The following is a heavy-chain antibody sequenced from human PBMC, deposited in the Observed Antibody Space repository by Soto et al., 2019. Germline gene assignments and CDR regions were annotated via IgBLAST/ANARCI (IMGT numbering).Heavy chain of an antibody. D-gene: IGHD2-2*01. CDR3: ASLQRDQTPILYLSHLLCAVY. CDR1: GGSISS. V-gene: IGHV4-39*01. CDR2: FYYSGIT. Sequence: PSETLSLTCTVSGGSISSFRQPPGKGLEWIGSFYYSGITYYNPSLGSRVTISVDTSENQFSLRLSSVTAADTAVYYCASLQRDQTPILYLSHLLCAVYWGQGALVTVSS. J-gene: IGHJ4*02.